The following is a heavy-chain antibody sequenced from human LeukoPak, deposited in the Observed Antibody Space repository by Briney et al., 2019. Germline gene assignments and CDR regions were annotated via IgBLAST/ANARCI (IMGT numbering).Heavy chain of an antibody. CDR1: GFTFSSYS. D-gene: IGHD3-16*01. CDR3: ARPYRRNYEC. Sequence: PGGSLRLSCAASGFTFSSYSMNWVRQAPGKGLEWVSSISSSSSYIYYADSVKGRFTISRDNTQNSLYLQMNSLTAEDTAVYYCARPYRRNYECWGQGTLVTVSS. V-gene: IGHV3-21*04. J-gene: IGHJ4*02. CDR2: ISSSSSYI.